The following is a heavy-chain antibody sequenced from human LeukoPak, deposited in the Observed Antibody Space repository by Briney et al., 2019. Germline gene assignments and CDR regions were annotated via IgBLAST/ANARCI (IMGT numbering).Heavy chain of an antibody. V-gene: IGHV3-74*01. J-gene: IGHJ6*02. D-gene: IGHD2-21*01. CDR1: GFTFSSYW. CDR3: AKSDLTSDLDV. CDR2: INSDGSST. Sequence: GGSLRLSCAAPGFTFSSYWMHWVRQAPGKGLVWVSRINSDGSSTSYADSVKGRFTISRDNAKNTLYLQMNSLRAEDTAVYHCAKSDLTSDLDVWGQGTTVTVSS.